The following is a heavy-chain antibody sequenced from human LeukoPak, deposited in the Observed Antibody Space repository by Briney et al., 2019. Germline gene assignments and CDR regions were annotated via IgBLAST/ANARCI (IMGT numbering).Heavy chain of an antibody. CDR2: ISSSSSYI. V-gene: IGHV3-21*01. J-gene: IGHJ6*02. CDR1: GFTFNSYS. Sequence: PGGSLRLSCAASGFTFNSYSMNWVRQAPGKGLEWVSSISSSSSYIYYADSVKGRFTISRDNAKNSLYLQMNSLRAEDTAVYYCARFYGDYDYFHYGMDGWGLGTTVTVSS. CDR3: ARFYGDYDYFHYGMDG. D-gene: IGHD4-17*01.